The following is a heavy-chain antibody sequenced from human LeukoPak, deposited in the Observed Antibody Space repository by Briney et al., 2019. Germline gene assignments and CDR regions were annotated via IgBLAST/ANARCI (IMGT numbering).Heavy chain of an antibody. J-gene: IGHJ6*03. CDR3: ARGLRFIQGPGYYYMDV. CDR1: GGSISSYY. V-gene: IGHV4-59*12. Sequence: SETLSLTCTVSGGSISSYYWSWIRQPPGKGLEWIGYIYYSGSTNYNPSLKSRVTISADTSKNQFSLNLGSVTAADTAIYYCARGLRFIQGPGYYYMDVWGKGTTVTVSS. D-gene: IGHD3-16*02. CDR2: IYYSGST.